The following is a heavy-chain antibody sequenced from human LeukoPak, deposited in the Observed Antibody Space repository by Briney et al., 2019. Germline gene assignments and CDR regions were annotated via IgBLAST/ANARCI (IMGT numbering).Heavy chain of an antibody. CDR2: ISGSGGST. V-gene: IGHV3-23*01. D-gene: IGHD3-10*01. Sequence: GGSLRLSCAASGFTFSSYAMSWVRQAPGKGLEWVSAISGSGGSTYYADSVKGRFTISRDNSKNTLYLQMNSLRAEDTAVYYCAKGGMVRGVMDPTDYWGQGTLVTVSS. CDR3: AKGGMVRGVMDPTDY. CDR1: GFTFSSYA. J-gene: IGHJ4*02.